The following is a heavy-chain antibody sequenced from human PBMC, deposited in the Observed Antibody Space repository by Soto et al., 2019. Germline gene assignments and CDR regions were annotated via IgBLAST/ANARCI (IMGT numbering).Heavy chain of an antibody. D-gene: IGHD6-13*01. CDR3: ARGSSSWTIGYYYGMDV. J-gene: IGHJ6*02. Sequence: PGGSLRLSCAASGFTFSSYAMHWVRQAPGKGLEYVSAISSNGGSTYYANSVKGRFTISRDNSKNTLYLQMGSLRAEDTAVYYCARGSSSWTIGYYYGMDVWGQGTTVTVSS. CDR2: ISSNGGST. CDR1: GFTFSSYA. V-gene: IGHV3-64*01.